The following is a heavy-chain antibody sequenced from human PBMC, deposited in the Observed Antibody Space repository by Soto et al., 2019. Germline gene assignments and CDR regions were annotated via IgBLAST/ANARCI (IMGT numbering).Heavy chain of an antibody. V-gene: IGHV1-69*01. J-gene: IGHJ6*02. CDR3: ARVGYGGHGSYGMVV. CDR2: IIPMFGTT. D-gene: IGHD2-15*01. Sequence: QVQLVQSGAEVKKPGSSVKVSCKASGGTFSSYAIAWVRQAPGQGLEWMGGIIPMFGTTNYAQKLQGRVTITADESTSTAYMELGSLRFEDMAVYYCARVGYGGHGSYGMVVWGQGTTVTVSS. CDR1: GGTFSSYA.